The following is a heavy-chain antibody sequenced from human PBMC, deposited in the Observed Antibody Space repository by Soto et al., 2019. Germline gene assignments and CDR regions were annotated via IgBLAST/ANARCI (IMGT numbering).Heavy chain of an antibody. CDR3: ASGRGWLQLDYYYYYGMDV. J-gene: IGHJ6*02. CDR1: GGTFSSYA. Sequence: ASVKVSCKASGGTFSSYAISWVRQAPGQGLEWMGGIIPIFGTANYAQKFQGRVTITADESTSTAYMELSSLRSEDTAVYYCASGRGWLQLDYYYYYGMDVWGQGTTVTVSS. CDR2: IIPIFGTA. V-gene: IGHV1-69*13. D-gene: IGHD5-12*01.